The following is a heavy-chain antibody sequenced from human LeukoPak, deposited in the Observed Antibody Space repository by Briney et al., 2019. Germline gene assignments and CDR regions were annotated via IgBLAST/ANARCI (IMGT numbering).Heavy chain of an antibody. CDR2: ITNSGST. J-gene: IGHJ4*02. CDR3: ARRFLGVEFDY. V-gene: IGHV4-59*01. CDR1: GASITSYY. Sequence: SETLSLTCTVSGASITSYYWGWIRQPPVKGLEWIGSITNSGSTNYNPSLKSRVTISSDTSKNQFSLKLSSVTAADTAMYYCARRFLGVEFDYWGQGTLVTVSS. D-gene: IGHD3-3*01.